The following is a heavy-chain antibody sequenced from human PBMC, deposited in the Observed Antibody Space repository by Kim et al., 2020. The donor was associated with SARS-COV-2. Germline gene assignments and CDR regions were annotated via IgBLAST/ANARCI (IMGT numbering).Heavy chain of an antibody. CDR3: AWGQDRAKAAY. J-gene: IGHJ4*02. V-gene: IGHV4-34*01. Sequence: SETLSLTCSVYGASFRNYYSSWFRQPPGKGLEWTGEIHPSGSTSYNPSLQSRVTISIDSSKDDLSLKLTSVTAADTAVYFCAWGQDRAKAAYWGQGALVT. CDR2: IHPSGST. D-gene: IGHD5-18*01. CDR1: GASFRNYY.